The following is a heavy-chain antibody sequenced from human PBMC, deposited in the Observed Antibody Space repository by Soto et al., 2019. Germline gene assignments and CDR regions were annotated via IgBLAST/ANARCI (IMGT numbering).Heavy chain of an antibody. CDR2: IIPILGIA. Sequence: GASVKVSCKASGGTFSSYTISWVRQAPGQGLEWMGRIIPILGIANYAQKFQGRVTITADKSTSTAYMELSSLRSEDTAVYYCARAGYCSGGSCYGEVNAFDIWGQGTMVTVS. CDR1: GGTFSSYT. D-gene: IGHD2-15*01. J-gene: IGHJ3*02. CDR3: ARAGYCSGGSCYGEVNAFDI. V-gene: IGHV1-69*02.